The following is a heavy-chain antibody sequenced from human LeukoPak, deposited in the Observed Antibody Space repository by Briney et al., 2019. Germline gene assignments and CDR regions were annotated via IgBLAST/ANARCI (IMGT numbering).Heavy chain of an antibody. D-gene: IGHD3-22*01. CDR1: GGSISSNSYC. J-gene: IGHJ4*02. CDR2: IYYSGST. CDR3: ARVTGYMIEDYFDY. Sequence: SETLSLTCAVSGGSISSNSYCWGWIRQPPGKGLEWIGSIYYSGSTYYNPSLKSRVTISVDTSKNQFSLKLSSVTAADTAVYYCARVTGYMIEDYFDYWGQGTLVTVSS. V-gene: IGHV4-39*07.